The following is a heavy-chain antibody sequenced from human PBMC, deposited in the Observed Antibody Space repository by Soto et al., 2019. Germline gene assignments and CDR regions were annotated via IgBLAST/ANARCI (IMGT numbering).Heavy chain of an antibody. V-gene: IGHV3-23*01. CDR2: ISATGAST. CDR3: AKAHESAMVADAFDV. J-gene: IGHJ3*01. D-gene: IGHD5-18*01. CDR1: GFTFSSYA. Sequence: GGSLRLSCAASGFTFSSYAMSWVRQAPGKGLEWVSVISATGASTYYADFVSGRVTISRDNSKSTLYVQMNSLTAEDTALYYCAKAHESAMVADAFDVWGQGTMVTVSS.